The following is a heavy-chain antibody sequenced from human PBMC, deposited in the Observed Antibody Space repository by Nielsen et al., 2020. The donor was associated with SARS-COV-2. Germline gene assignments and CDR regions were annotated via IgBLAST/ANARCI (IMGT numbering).Heavy chain of an antibody. D-gene: IGHD1-26*01. Sequence: GESLKISCAASGFTVSRNYMSWVRQAPGKGLAWVSVIHEDGSSYYADSVKGRFTISRDNAKNSLYLQMNSLRAEDTALYHCARALGPAGTDAFDIWGQGTMVTVSS. CDR2: IHEDGSS. V-gene: IGHV3-53*03. J-gene: IGHJ3*02. CDR3: ARALGPAGTDAFDI. CDR1: GFTVSRNY.